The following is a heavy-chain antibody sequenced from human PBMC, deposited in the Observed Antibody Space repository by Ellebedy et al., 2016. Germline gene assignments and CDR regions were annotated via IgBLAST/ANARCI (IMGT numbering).Heavy chain of an antibody. CDR3: ARVRSYDEHYSDAFDI. Sequence: SVKVSXXASGGTFSSYAISWVRQAPGQGLEWMGGIIPIFGTANYAQKFQGRVTITADESTSTAYMELSSLRSEDTAVYYCARVRSYDEHYSDAFDIWGQGTMVTVSS. D-gene: IGHD5-18*01. CDR1: GGTFSSYA. V-gene: IGHV1-69*13. J-gene: IGHJ3*02. CDR2: IIPIFGTA.